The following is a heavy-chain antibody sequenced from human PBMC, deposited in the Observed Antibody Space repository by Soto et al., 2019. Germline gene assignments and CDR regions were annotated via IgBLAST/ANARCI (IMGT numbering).Heavy chain of an antibody. CDR2: IYPNGRT. CDR1: SASLDSDN. J-gene: IGHJ4*02. CDR3: ARMGGLGEISPFFDH. Sequence: QVHLQESGPGLVKPSETLSLTCAVSSASLDSDNWSWIRQPPGKGLEWIGYIYPNGRTNYNPSLRGRVAKSIDKSKNQFPLRLGSVVAADAAVDFFARMGGLGEISPFFDHWGQGTLVTVSS. D-gene: IGHD3-16*02. V-gene: IGHV4-59*12.